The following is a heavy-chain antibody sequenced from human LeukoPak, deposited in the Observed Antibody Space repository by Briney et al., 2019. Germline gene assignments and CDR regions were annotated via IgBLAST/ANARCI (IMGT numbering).Heavy chain of an antibody. D-gene: IGHD3-22*01. J-gene: IGHJ4*02. V-gene: IGHV1-46*01. CDR3: ARATYDSSGYYRL. CDR2: INPSGGST. CDR1: GYTFTSYY. Sequence: ASVKVSCKASGYTFTSYYIHWVRQAPGEGLEWMGIINPSGGSTSYAQKFQGRVTMTRDMSTSTVYMELSSLRSEDTAVYYCARATYDSSGYYRLWGQGTLVTVSS.